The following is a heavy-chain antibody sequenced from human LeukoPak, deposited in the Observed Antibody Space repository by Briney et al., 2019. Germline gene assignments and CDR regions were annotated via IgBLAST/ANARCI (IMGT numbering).Heavy chain of an antibody. CDR1: GGSISSGSYY. CDR3: ARLSPGIAAAGTKFRFDP. CDR2: IYTSGST. D-gene: IGHD6-13*01. Sequence: SETLSLTCTVSGGSISSGSYYWSWIRQPAGKGLEWIGRIYTSGSTNYNPSLKSRVTISVDTSKNQFSLKLSSVTAADTAVYYCARLSPGIAAAGTKFRFDPWGQGTLVTVSS. J-gene: IGHJ5*02. V-gene: IGHV4-61*02.